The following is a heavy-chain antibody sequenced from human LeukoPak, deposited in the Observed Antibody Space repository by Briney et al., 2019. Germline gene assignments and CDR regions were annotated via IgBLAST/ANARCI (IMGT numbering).Heavy chain of an antibody. V-gene: IGHV3-53*01. D-gene: IGHD1-1*01. CDR3: AKALGRWTPRVNYYYYGMDV. Sequence: GGSLRLSCAASGFTVSSNYMNWVRQAPGKGLEWVSVIYSGGSTYYADSVKGRFTISRDNSKNTLYLQMNSLRAEDMAVYYCAKALGRWTPRVNYYYYGMDVWGQGTTVTVSS. CDR1: GFTVSSNY. J-gene: IGHJ6*02. CDR2: IYSGGST.